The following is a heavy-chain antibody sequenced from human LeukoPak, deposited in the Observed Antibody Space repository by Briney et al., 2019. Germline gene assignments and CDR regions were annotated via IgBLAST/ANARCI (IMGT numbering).Heavy chain of an antibody. J-gene: IGHJ4*02. D-gene: IGHD3-10*01. Sequence: ASGKVSCKASGYSFTSYGISWVRQAPGQGLEGRGGINTYNGNTKYAQNIQGRVTKTTDTATSTTYIELTILRSDDTAVYFCARVITMVRRVILPVSGFDYWGQGTLVTVSS. CDR2: INTYNGNT. V-gene: IGHV1-18*01. CDR1: GYSFTSYG. CDR3: ARVITMVRRVILPVSGFDY.